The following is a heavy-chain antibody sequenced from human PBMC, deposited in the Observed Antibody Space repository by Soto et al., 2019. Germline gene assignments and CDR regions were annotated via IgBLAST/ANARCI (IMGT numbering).Heavy chain of an antibody. CDR1: GFTFSSYS. V-gene: IGHV3-64*02. J-gene: IGHJ4*02. CDR2: ISSNGGST. D-gene: IGHD2-2*01. Sequence: PGGSLRLSCAASGFTFSSYSMHWVRQAPGKGLEYVSAISSNGGSTYYADSVKGRFTISRDNSKNTLYLQMGSLRAEDMAVYYCARGGVVVVPAAPYFDYWGQGTLVTVSS. CDR3: ARGGVVVVPAAPYFDY.